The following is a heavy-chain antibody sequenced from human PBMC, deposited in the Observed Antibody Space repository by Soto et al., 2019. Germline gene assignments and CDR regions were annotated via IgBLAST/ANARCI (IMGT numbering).Heavy chain of an antibody. V-gene: IGHV4-61*01. CDR2: IPYSPTP. CDR3: AREVGYCISTSCPWFDP. Sequence: PSETLSLTCAVSGDSIGSGYDSLRWIRQPPGKGLERNGYIPYSPTPSYNHSHQSRITISEDTSKNQFSLKLRSVTAAYTALYYCAREVGYCISTSCPWFDPWGQGTLVTVSS. D-gene: IGHD2-2*01. CDR1: GDSIGSGYDS. J-gene: IGHJ5*02.